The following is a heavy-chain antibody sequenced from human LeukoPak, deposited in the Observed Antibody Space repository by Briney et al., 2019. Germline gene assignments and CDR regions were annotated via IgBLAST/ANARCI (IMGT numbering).Heavy chain of an antibody. V-gene: IGHV1-69*04. Sequence: ASVKVSCKASGGTFSSYAISWVRQAPGQGLEWMGRIIPILGIANYAQKFQGRVTITADKSTSTAYMELSSLRSEDTAVYYWARTIVATIAGWFDPWGQGTLVTVSS. CDR2: IIPILGIA. CDR1: GGTFSSYA. D-gene: IGHD5-12*01. J-gene: IGHJ5*02. CDR3: ARTIVATIAGWFDP.